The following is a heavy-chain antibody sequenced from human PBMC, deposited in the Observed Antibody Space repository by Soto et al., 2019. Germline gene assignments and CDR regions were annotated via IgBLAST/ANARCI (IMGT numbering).Heavy chain of an antibody. Sequence: SETLSLTCAVSGVSISSGGYSWSWIRQPPGKGLEWIGYIYYSGSTNYNPSLKSRVTISVDTSKDQFSLKLSSVTAADTAVYYCARVPYYYGMDVWGQGTTVTVS. CDR3: ARVPYYYGMDV. CDR1: GVSISSGGYS. J-gene: IGHJ6*02. CDR2: IYYSGST. V-gene: IGHV4-61*08.